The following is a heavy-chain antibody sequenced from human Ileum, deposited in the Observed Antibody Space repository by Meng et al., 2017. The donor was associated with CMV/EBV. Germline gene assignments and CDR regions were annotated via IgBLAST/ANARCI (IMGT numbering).Heavy chain of an antibody. V-gene: IGHV3-21*01. D-gene: IGHD1-14*01. Sequence: GGSLRLSCAASGFTFSNYNLNWVRQAPGKGLEWVSSIRTGSTSYIFYADSVKGRFTISRDNAKNSLYLQMNSLRAEDTAVYYCARILGTTYSDYWGQETLVTVSS. J-gene: IGHJ4*02. CDR2: IRTGSTSYI. CDR1: GFTFSNYN. CDR3: ARILGTTYSDY.